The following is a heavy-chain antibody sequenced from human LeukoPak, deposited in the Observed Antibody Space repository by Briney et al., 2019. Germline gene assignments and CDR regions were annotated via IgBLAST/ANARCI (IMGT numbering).Heavy chain of an antibody. CDR2: IYFSEST. J-gene: IGHJ4*02. D-gene: IGHD3-3*01. V-gene: IGHV4-59*01. CDR3: ARSYDTNFDY. Sequence: SETLSLTCTVSGGSIRSYYWSWIRQPPGKGLEWIGYIYFSESTSYNPSLKSRVTISVDRSKNQFSLKLSSVAAADTAVYYCARSYDTNFDYWGQGTLVTVSS. CDR1: GGSIRSYY.